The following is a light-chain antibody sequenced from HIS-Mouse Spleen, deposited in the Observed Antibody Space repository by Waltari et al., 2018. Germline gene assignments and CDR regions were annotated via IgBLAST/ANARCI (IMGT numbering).Light chain of an antibody. J-gene: IGLJ3*02. V-gene: IGLV6-57*04. Sequence: NFMLTQPHSVSESPGKTVTISCTRSSGSIASNYVQWYQQRPGSAPTTVTHEDSQPPSVVPARFSCSIDSSSTSASLTISGLKTEDEADYYCQSYDSSNHWVFGGGTKLTVL. CDR2: EDS. CDR3: QSYDSSNHWV. CDR1: SGSIASNY.